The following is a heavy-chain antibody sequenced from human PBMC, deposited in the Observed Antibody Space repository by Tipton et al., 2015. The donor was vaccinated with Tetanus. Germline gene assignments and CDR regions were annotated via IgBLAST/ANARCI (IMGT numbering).Heavy chain of an antibody. CDR1: GFIFSSYT. V-gene: IGHV3-21*01. J-gene: IGHJ4*02. Sequence: SLRLSCTVSGFIFSSYTMNWVRQAPGKGLEWVSSISSTSSYIYYADSVKGRFTISRDNAKSSLFLQMNGLRADDTAVYYCASGATLDYWGQGALVTVSS. CDR3: ASGATLDY. CDR2: ISSTSSYI.